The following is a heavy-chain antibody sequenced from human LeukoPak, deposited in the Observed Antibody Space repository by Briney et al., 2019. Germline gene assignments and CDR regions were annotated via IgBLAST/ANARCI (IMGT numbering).Heavy chain of an antibody. Sequence: SETLSLTCTVSGGSIRTFYWSWIRQPVGKGLEWIGRMSPSATTYNPSLKSRVTMSIDTSKSQFFLNLRSVTAADTAVYYCARGGAGAPLFDPWGQGTLVTVSS. CDR2: MSPSATT. CDR3: ARGGAGAPLFDP. CDR1: GGSIRTFY. D-gene: IGHD3-16*01. V-gene: IGHV4-4*07. J-gene: IGHJ5*02.